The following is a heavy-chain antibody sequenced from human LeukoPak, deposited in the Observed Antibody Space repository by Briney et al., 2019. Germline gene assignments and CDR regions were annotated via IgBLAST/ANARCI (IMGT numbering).Heavy chain of an antibody. CDR2: ISYDGSNK. CDR1: GFTFSSYG. J-gene: IGHJ4*02. V-gene: IGHV3-30*18. D-gene: IGHD3-22*01. CDR3: AKDLDSDRLSNYDSLGLLDY. Sequence: GGSLRLPCAASGFTFSSYGMHWVRQAPGKGLEWVAVISYDGSNKYYADSVKGRFTISRDNSKNTLYLQMNSLRAEDTAVYYCAKDLDSDRLSNYDSLGLLDYWGQGTLVTVSS.